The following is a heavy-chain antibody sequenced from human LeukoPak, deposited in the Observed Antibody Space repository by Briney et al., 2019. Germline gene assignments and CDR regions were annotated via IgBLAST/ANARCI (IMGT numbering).Heavy chain of an antibody. CDR2: IQHTGST. CDR3: AANGYYTTEY. J-gene: IGHJ4*02. D-gene: IGHD1-26*01. V-gene: IGHV4-4*02. CDR1: GDSMSSIDW. Sequence: SDTLSLTCAVSGDSMSSIDWWSWVRQPPGKGLQWIGEIQHTGSTNYNPSLKSRVTIDKSKNQFSLNCNSMSAADSAVYYCAANGYYTTEYWGQGTLVTVSS.